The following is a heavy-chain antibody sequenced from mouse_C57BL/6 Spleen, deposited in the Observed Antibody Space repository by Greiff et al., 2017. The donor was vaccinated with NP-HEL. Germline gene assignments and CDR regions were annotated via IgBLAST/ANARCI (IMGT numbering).Heavy chain of an antibody. Sequence: VQLKESGPELVKPGASVKISCKASGYSFTDYYMNWVKQSNGKSLEWIGVINPNYGTTSYNQKFKGKATLTVDQSSSTAYMQPNSLTSEDSAVYSGARGDAGSGVRAVDYWGQGTSVTVSS. J-gene: IGHJ4*01. D-gene: IGHD1-1*01. CDR3: ARGDAGSGVRAVDY. V-gene: IGHV1-39*01. CDR2: INPNYGTT. CDR1: GYSFTDYY.